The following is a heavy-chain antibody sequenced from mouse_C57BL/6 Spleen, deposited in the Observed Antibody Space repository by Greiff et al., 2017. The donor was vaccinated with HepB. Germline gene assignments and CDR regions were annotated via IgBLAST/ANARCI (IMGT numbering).Heavy chain of an antibody. CDR1: GHTFTDHT. V-gene: IGHV1-78*01. J-gene: IGHJ3*01. CDR2: IYPRDGST. CDR3: ARDVIYYYGGFAY. Sequence: VQLQQSDAELVKPGASVKISCKVSGHTFTDHTIHWMKQRPEQGLEWIGYIYPRDGSTKYNEKFKGKATLTADKSSSKVYMQLYSLTSEDSAVYFCARDVIYYYGGFAYWGQGTLVAVSA. D-gene: IGHD1-1*01.